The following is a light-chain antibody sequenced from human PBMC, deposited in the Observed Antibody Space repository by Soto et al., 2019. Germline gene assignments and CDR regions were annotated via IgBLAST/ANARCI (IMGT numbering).Light chain of an antibody. CDR2: DVS. J-gene: IGLJ1*01. Sequence: QSVLTQPRSVSGSPGQSVTISCTGTSSDVGGYNYVSWYQQHPGKGPKVMIYDVSKRPSGVPDRFSGSKSGNTASLTISGLQAEDEADYYCCSYAGSPYVFGTGTKSPS. CDR1: SSDVGGYNY. V-gene: IGLV2-11*01. CDR3: CSYAGSPYV.